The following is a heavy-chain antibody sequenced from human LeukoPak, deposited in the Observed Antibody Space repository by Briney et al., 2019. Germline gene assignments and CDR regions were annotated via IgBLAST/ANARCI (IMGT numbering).Heavy chain of an antibody. J-gene: IGHJ4*02. V-gene: IGHV3-7*01. CDR1: GFTFSSYW. D-gene: IGHD6-19*01. CDR3: AMVAGTANVDYFDY. Sequence: EGSLRLSCAASGFTFSSYWMSWVRQAPGKGLEWVANIKQDGSNKYYADSVKGRFTISRDNSKNTLYLQMNSLRAEDTAVYYCAMVAGTANVDYFDYWGQGTLVTVSS. CDR2: IKQDGSNK.